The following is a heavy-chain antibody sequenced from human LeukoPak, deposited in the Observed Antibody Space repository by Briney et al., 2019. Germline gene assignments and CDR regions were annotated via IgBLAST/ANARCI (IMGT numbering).Heavy chain of an antibody. Sequence: SETLSLTCTVSGGSISYFYWSWIRQPAGRGLEWIGYIYYSGSTNYKPSLKSRVTISVDTSKNQFFLKLSSVTAADTAVYYCARGRFDYYDSSGYYRPREYYYYYYYMDVWGKGTTVTMSS. V-gene: IGHV4-59*01. CDR1: GGSISYFY. D-gene: IGHD3-22*01. J-gene: IGHJ6*03. CDR3: ARGRFDYYDSSGYYRPREYYYYYYYMDV. CDR2: IYYSGST.